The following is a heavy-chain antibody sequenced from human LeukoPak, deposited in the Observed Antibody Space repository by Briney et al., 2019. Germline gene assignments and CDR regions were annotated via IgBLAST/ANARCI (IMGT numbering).Heavy chain of an antibody. CDR3: ARDLVVANYYFDY. CDR2: ISHDGSHK. D-gene: IGHD2-15*01. J-gene: IGHJ4*02. V-gene: IGHV3-30-3*01. Sequence: PGGSLRLSCAASGFTFSSYSMHWVRQAPGKGLEWVAVISHDGSHKYYAESVKGRFTISRDNSKNTLYLQMNSLRAEDTAVYYCARDLVVANYYFDYWGQGTLVTVSS. CDR1: GFTFSSYS.